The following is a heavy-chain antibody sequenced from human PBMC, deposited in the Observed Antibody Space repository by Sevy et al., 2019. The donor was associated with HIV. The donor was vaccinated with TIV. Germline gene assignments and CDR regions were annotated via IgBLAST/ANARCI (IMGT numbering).Heavy chain of an antibody. CDR3: ARESSSTWQAGYYGMDF. Sequence: GGSLRLSCAASGFTVSSDYMTWVRQAPGKGLEWVSVIYSGGTTYYAESVKGRFTIYRDNSKNTVYLQMNSLRAEDTAVYYCARESSSTWQAGYYGMDFWGQGTPVTVSS. CDR2: IYSGGTT. J-gene: IGHJ6*02. D-gene: IGHD6-6*01. V-gene: IGHV3-66*01. CDR1: GFTVSSDY.